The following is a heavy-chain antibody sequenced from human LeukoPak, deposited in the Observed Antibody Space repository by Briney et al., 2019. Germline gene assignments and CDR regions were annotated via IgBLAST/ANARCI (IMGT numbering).Heavy chain of an antibody. CDR2: IFTSGST. V-gene: IGHV4-4*07. CDR1: GGSISTFY. J-gene: IGHJ6*03. Sequence: PSETLSLTCTVSGGSISTFYWSWIRQPAGKGLEWIGRIFTSGSTNCNPSLKSRVTIPVDTSKNQFSLKLSSVTAADTAVYYCARQLSSGWYGYYYYMDVWGKGTTVTVSS. D-gene: IGHD6-19*01. CDR3: ARQLSSGWYGYYYYMDV.